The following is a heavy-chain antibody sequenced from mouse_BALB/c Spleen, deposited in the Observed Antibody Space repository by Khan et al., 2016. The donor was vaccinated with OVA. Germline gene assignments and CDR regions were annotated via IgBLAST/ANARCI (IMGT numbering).Heavy chain of an antibody. CDR3: AREEALYHFDH. J-gene: IGHJ2*01. V-gene: IGHV1S132*01. Sequence: VQLQQPGAELVRPGASVKLSCKTSGYIFTSYWIHWVKQRSGQGLEWIARIYPGTDNSYYNEKFKDKATLTADKSSSTAYMQLSSLKSEDSDVYFFAREEALYHFDHWGQVTTLPVSP. CDR2: IYPGTDNS. CDR1: GYIFTSYW. D-gene: IGHD3-2*02.